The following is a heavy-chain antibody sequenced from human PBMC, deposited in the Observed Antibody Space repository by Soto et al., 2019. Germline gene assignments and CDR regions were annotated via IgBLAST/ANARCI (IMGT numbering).Heavy chain of an antibody. V-gene: IGHV4-34*01. CDR2: INHSGST. J-gene: IGHJ6*02. CDR1: GWSCSGYY. Sequence: PXETLYLTCAVYGWSCSGYYWSWIRQPPGKGLEWIGEINHSGSTNYNPSLKSRVTISVDTSKNQFSLKLSSVTAADTAVYYCARGLGAYYYYYGMDVWGQGTTVTVSS. CDR3: ARGLGAYYYYYGMDV. D-gene: IGHD3-10*01.